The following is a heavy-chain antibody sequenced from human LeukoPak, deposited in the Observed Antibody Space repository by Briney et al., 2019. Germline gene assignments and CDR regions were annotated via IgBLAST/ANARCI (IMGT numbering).Heavy chain of an antibody. D-gene: IGHD6-19*01. J-gene: IGHJ4*02. Sequence: AGGSLRLSCVGSGFTFRTYWMTWVRQAPGKGLEWVATIKEDGSQKDHVDSVKGRFTISRDNAKNLLHLLMDTLRAEDTAVYYCARVGSNQWLDYWGQGTLVTVSS. V-gene: IGHV3-7*01. CDR3: ARVGSNQWLDY. CDR1: GFTFRTYW. CDR2: IKEDGSQK.